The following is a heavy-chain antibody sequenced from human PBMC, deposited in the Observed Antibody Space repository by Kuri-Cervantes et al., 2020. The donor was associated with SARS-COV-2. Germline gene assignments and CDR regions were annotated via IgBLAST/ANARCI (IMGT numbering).Heavy chain of an antibody. CDR3: ARDRPSNYYGSGSSLDAFDI. CDR2: INSSSSYI. Sequence: GGSLRLSCAASGFTFSSYSMNWVRQAPGKGLEWVSSINSSSSYIYYADSVKGRFTISRDNAKNSLYLQMNSLRAEDTAVYYCARDRPSNYYGSGSSLDAFDIWGQGTMVTVSS. J-gene: IGHJ3*02. CDR1: GFTFSSYS. D-gene: IGHD3-10*01. V-gene: IGHV3-21*01.